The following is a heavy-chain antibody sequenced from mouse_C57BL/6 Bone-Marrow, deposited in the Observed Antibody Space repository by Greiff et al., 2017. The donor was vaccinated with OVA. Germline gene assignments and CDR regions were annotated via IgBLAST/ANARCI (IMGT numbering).Heavy chain of an antibody. D-gene: IGHD2-5*01. CDR2: IDPETGGT. CDR3: TRGYSNYYAMDY. V-gene: IGHV1-15*01. J-gene: IGHJ4*01. CDR1: GYTFTDYE. Sequence: QVQLQQSGAELVRPGASVTLSCKASGYTFTDYEMHWVKQTPVHGLEWIGAIDPETGGTASNQKFKGKAILTADKSSSTADMELRRLTSEDSAVYYCTRGYSNYYAMDYWGQGTSVTVSS.